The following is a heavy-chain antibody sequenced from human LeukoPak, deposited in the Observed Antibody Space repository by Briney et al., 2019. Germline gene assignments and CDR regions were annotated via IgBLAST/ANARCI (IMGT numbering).Heavy chain of an antibody. CDR3: VKNPRAFYYYGMDV. CDR1: GFTFSSYW. Sequence: GGSLRLSCAASGFTFSSYWMHWVRQAPGKGLVWVSRINSDGSSTSYADSVKGRFTISRDNAKNTVYLQMSSLRAEDTAVYYCVKNPRAFYYYGMDVWGQGTTVTVSS. CDR2: INSDGSST. J-gene: IGHJ6*02. V-gene: IGHV3-74*01.